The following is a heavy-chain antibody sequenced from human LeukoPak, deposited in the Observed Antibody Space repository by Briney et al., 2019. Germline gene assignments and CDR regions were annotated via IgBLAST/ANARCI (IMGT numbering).Heavy chain of an antibody. J-gene: IGHJ5*02. CDR3: ARDFAYDILTGYPP. Sequence: SETLSLTCTVSGYSISSGYYWGWIRQPPGKGLEWIGSIHHSGSTYYNPSLKSRVTISVDTSKNQFSLKLSSVTAADTAVYYCARDFAYDILTGYPPWGQGTLVTVSS. V-gene: IGHV4-38-2*02. CDR2: IHHSGST. D-gene: IGHD3-9*01. CDR1: GYSISSGYY.